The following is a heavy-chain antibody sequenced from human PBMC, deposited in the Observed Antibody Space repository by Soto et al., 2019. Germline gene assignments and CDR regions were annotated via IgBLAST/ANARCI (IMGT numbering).Heavy chain of an antibody. J-gene: IGHJ4*02. CDR3: ARDQGTTVVRRFDY. CDR2: ISAYNGNT. D-gene: IGHD4-17*01. Sequence: ASVKVSCKASGYTFTSYGVSWVRQAPGQGLEWMGWISAYNGNTNYAQKLQGRVTMTTDTSTSTAYMELRSLRSDDTAVYYCARDQGTTVVRRFDYWGQGTLVTVSS. V-gene: IGHV1-18*01. CDR1: GYTFTSYG.